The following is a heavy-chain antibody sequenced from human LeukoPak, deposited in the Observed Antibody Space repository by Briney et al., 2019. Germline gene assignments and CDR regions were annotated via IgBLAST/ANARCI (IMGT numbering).Heavy chain of an antibody. D-gene: IGHD3-3*01. V-gene: IGHV4-59*01. CDR3: ARSPEVLRLDY. J-gene: IGHJ4*02. Sequence: SETLSLTCTVSGGSISSYYWSWIRQPPGKGLEWIGYIYYSGSTNYNPSLKSRVTISVDTSKNQFSLKLSSVTAADTAVYYCARSPEVLRLDYWGQGTLVTVSS. CDR2: IYYSGST. CDR1: GGSISSYY.